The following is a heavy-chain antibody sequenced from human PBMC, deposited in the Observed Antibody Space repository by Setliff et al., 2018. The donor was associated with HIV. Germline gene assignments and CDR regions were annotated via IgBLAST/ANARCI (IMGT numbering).Heavy chain of an antibody. Sequence: GSLRLSCTASGFSFRNFGMTWVRQAPGKGLEWVSSISSSDDDTHYADSLRGRFTVSRDNAKSALYLQMNNLSVDDTAVYYCVRDSAASVWVGASVYYFDFWGQGIQVTVS. CDR2: ISSSDDDT. D-gene: IGHD1-26*01. J-gene: IGHJ4*02. CDR3: VRDSAASVWVGASVYYFDF. V-gene: IGHV3-21*01. CDR1: GFSFRNFG.